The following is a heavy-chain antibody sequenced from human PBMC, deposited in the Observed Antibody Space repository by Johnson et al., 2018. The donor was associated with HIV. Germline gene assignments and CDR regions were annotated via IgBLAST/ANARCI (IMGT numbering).Heavy chain of an antibody. Sequence: VQLVESGGGLIQPGGSLRLSCVGSGFTVSSNYMSWVRQAPGKGLEWVSVIYSGGSTYYADSVKGRFTISRDNSKNTLYLHMNSLRAEDTALYYCAKDTTFSSSHAFDIWGQGTMVTVSS. V-gene: IGHV3-53*01. CDR3: AKDTTFSSSHAFDI. J-gene: IGHJ3*02. CDR1: GFTVSSNY. D-gene: IGHD6-6*01. CDR2: IYSGGST.